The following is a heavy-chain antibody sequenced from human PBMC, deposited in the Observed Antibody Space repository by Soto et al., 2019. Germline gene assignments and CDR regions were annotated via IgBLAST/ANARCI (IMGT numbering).Heavy chain of an antibody. CDR1: GFTFSDHY. V-gene: IGHV3-72*01. D-gene: IGHD2-21*02. Sequence: PGGSLRLSCAASGFTFSDHYIDWVRQAPWKGLDWVGRIRMRANGSTTEYAASVKGRFIISRDDSQNSLYLQMNSLKTEDTAVYFCARTRNGGYLHFDHSGQWILVTVSS. CDR3: ARTRNGGYLHFDH. CDR2: IRMRANGSTT. J-gene: IGHJ5*02.